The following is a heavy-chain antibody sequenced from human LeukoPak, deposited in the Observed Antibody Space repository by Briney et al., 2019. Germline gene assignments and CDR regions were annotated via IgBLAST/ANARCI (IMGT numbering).Heavy chain of an antibody. V-gene: IGHV4-31*03. CDR2: IYYSGST. D-gene: IGHD5-12*01. CDR3: ARDRGPYSGYDSYYFDY. J-gene: IGHJ4*02. CDR1: GGSISSGGYY. Sequence: PSETLSLTCTVSGGSISSGGYYWSWIRQHPGKGLEWIGYIYYSGSTYYNPSLKSRVTISVDTSKNLFSLKLSSVTAADTAVYYCARDRGPYSGYDSYYFDYWGQGTLVTVSS.